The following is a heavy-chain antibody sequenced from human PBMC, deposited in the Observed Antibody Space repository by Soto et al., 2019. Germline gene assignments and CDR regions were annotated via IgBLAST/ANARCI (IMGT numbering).Heavy chain of an antibody. V-gene: IGHV5-51*01. D-gene: IGHD3-22*01. CDR1: GYSFTSYW. Sequence: GESLKISCKGSGYSFTSYWIGWARQMPGKGLEWMGIIYPGDSDTRYSPSFQGQVTISADKSISTAYLQWSSLKASDTAMYYCARTGLEYYDSSGYYLDYWGQGTLVTVSS. CDR3: ARTGLEYYDSSGYYLDY. CDR2: IYPGDSDT. J-gene: IGHJ4*02.